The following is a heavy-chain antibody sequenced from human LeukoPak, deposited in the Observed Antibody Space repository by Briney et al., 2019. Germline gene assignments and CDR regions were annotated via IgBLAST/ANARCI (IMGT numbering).Heavy chain of an antibody. CDR3: AVGALLPGIAVADDAFDI. Sequence: ASMKVSCKASGYTFTSYGISWVRQAPGQGLEWMGWISAYNGNTNYAQKLQGRVTMTTDTSTSTAYMELRSLRSDDTAVYYCAVGALLPGIAVADDAFDIWGQGTMVTVSS. CDR2: ISAYNGNT. CDR1: GYTFTSYG. D-gene: IGHD6-19*01. J-gene: IGHJ3*02. V-gene: IGHV1-18*01.